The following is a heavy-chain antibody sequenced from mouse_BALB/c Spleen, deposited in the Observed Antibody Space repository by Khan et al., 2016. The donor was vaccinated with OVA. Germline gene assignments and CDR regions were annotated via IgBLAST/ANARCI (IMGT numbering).Heavy chain of an antibody. CDR1: GYTFTSYW. J-gene: IGHJ3*01. V-gene: IGHV1-61*01. CDR2: INPSDSKT. Sequence: VQLQQPGAELVRPGASVKLSCKASGYTFTSYWMNWVKQRPGQGLEWIGMINPSDSKTHYNQMFRDKATLTIDKSSSTAYMHLTSLTSEDSAVYYCTRGGYGTSFAFWGQGTLATVSA. CDR3: TRGGYGTSFAF. D-gene: IGHD2-10*02.